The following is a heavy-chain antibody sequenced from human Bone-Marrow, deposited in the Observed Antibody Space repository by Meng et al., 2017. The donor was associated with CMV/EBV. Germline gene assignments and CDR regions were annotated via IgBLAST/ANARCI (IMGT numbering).Heavy chain of an antibody. Sequence: GESLKISCAASGFTFSSYSMNWVRQAPGKGLEWVSSISSSSSYIYYADSVKGRFTISRDNAKNSLYLQMNSLRAEDTAVYYCARVPYSGSSPGAFDIWGQGPMVTVSS. J-gene: IGHJ3*02. V-gene: IGHV3-21*01. CDR2: ISSSSSYI. D-gene: IGHD1-26*01. CDR3: ARVPYSGSSPGAFDI. CDR1: GFTFSSYS.